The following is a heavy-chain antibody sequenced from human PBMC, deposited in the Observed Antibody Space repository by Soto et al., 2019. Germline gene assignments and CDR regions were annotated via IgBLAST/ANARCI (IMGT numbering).Heavy chain of an antibody. D-gene: IGHD3-3*02. CDR3: TTDSHFSARLVRFDL. V-gene: IGHV3-15*07. CDR1: GFTSSTAW. Sequence: GGSLRLSCAASGFTSSTAWINWVRQAPGKGLEWVGRIKSKIDGGTTDFAAFVQGRFAISRDDSQDTMFLQMNSLKSEDTAVYYCTTDSHFSARLVRFDLWGRRTLDTVSS. CDR2: IKSKIDGGTT. J-gene: IGHJ4*01.